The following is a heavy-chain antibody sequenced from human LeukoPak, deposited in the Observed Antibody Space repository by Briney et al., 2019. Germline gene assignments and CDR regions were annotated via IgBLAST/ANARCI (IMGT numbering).Heavy chain of an antibody. Sequence: GESLKISCMGSGYSFSSYWINWVRQVPGKGLEWMGKIAPSDSYTMYNPSFEGHVTISVDKSINTAFLQWGSLKASDTAMYYCARIDSAYEKVDYWGQGSLVTVSS. V-gene: IGHV5-10-1*01. CDR2: IAPSDSYT. CDR1: GYSFSSYW. D-gene: IGHD5-12*01. J-gene: IGHJ4*02. CDR3: ARIDSAYEKVDY.